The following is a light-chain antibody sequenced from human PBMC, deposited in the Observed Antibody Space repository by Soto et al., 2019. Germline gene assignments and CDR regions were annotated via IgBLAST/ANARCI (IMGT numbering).Light chain of an antibody. V-gene: IGLV2-23*01. CDR2: AGS. CDR1: SSDVGSYHL. CDR3: CSYAGTL. J-gene: IGLJ2*01. Sequence: QSALTQPASVSGSPGPSITISCTGTSSDVGSYHLVAWYQQHPGKAPKLMIYAGSKRPSGVSNRFSGSKSGNTASLTISWLQDEDEGDYYCCSYAGTLFGGGTKLTV.